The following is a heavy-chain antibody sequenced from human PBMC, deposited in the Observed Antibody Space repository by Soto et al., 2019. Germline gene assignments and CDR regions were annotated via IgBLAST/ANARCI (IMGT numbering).Heavy chain of an antibody. D-gene: IGHD3-3*01. V-gene: IGHV1-69*04. CDR3: ARERAEFLEWPSNWFDP. CDR2: IIPILGIA. Sequence: GASVKVSCKASGGTFSSYTISWVRQAPGQGLEWMGRIIPILGIANYAQKFQGRVTITADKSTSTAYMELSSLRSEDTAVYYCARERAEFLEWPSNWFDPWGQGTLVTVSS. J-gene: IGHJ5*02. CDR1: GGTFSSYT.